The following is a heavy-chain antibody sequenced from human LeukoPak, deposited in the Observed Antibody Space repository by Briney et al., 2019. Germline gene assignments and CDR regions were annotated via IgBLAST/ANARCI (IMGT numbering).Heavy chain of an antibody. CDR2: IYHSGST. Sequence: PSETLSLTCAVSGYSISSGYYWGWIRQPPGKGLEWVGSIYHSGSTYYNPSLKSRVTISVDTSKNQFSLKLSSVTAADTAVYYCARQPGDILTGYYTNYYYYMDVWGKRTTVTVSS. CDR1: GYSISSGYY. D-gene: IGHD3-9*01. CDR3: ARQPGDILTGYYTNYYYYMDV. J-gene: IGHJ6*03. V-gene: IGHV4-38-2*01.